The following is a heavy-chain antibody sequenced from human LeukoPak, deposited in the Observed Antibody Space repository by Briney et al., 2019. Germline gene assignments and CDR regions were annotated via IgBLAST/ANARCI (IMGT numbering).Heavy chain of an antibody. J-gene: IGHJ6*02. CDR3: ARGHYGLDV. V-gene: IGHV3-11*01. CDR1: GFTFSDHY. Sequence: GSLRLSCAASGFTFSDHYISWIRQAPGKGLEWISYITPGGITIYNADSVKGRFALFRDNAKNLLYLQLNSLRAEDTAVYYCARGHYGLDVWGQGTTVTVSS. D-gene: IGHD3-10*01. CDR2: ITPGGITI.